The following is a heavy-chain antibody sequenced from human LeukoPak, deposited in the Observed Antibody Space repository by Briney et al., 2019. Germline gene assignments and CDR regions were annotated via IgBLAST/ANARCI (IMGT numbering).Heavy chain of an antibody. Sequence: GRSLKLSCAASGFTFSSYGMHWVRQAPGKGLEWVAVISSDGNNKNYVDSVKGRFTFSRDNSKNTLYLQMNSLRAEDTAVYYCAKGNDIGGYYYPHFDYWGQGTLVTVSS. J-gene: IGHJ4*02. CDR1: GFTFSSYG. D-gene: IGHD3-22*01. V-gene: IGHV3-30*18. CDR3: AKGNDIGGYYYPHFDY. CDR2: ISSDGNNK.